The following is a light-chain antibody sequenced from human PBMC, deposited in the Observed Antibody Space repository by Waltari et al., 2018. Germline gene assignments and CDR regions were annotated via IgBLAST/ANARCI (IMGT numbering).Light chain of an antibody. V-gene: IGKV1-5*03. CDR3: QQYNSSPYT. J-gene: IGKJ2*01. Sequence: DIQIPQSPSTLSASVGDRVTITCRASQSISSWLAWYQQKPGKAPKLLIYKASSLESGVPSRFSGSGSGTEFTLTISSLQPDDFATYYCQQYNSSPYTFGQGTKLEIK. CDR2: KAS. CDR1: QSISSW.